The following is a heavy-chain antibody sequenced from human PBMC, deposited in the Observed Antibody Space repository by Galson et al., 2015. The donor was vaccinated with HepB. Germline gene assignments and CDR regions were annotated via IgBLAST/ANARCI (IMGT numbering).Heavy chain of an antibody. Sequence: QAPGKGLEWVAVISYDGSSKYYADPVKGRFTISRDNSKNTLYLQMNSLRAEDTAVYYCARDYASSWYFNHYYGMDVWGQGTTVTVSS. CDR2: ISYDGSSK. D-gene: IGHD6-13*01. J-gene: IGHJ6*02. V-gene: IGHV3-30*04. CDR3: ARDYASSWYFNHYYGMDV.